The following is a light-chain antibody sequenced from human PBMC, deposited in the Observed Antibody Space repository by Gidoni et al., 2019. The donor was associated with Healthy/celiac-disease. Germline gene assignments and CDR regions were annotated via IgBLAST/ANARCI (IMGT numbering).Light chain of an antibody. CDR3: MQAIQTQWT. CDR2: LGS. Sequence: DLVMTQSPLSLPVTPGEPASISCRSSQSLLHSNGYNYLDWYLQKPGQSPQLLIYLGSNRASGVPDRFSGSGSGTDFTLKISRVEAEDVGVYYCMQAIQTQWTFGQGTKVEIK. J-gene: IGKJ1*01. V-gene: IGKV2-28*01. CDR1: QSLLHSNGYNY.